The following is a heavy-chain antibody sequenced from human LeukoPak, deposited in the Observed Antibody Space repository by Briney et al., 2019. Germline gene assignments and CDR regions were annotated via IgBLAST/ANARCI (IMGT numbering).Heavy chain of an antibody. D-gene: IGHD6-19*01. Sequence: SETLSLTCAVYGGSFIGFHWNWIRQPPGKGLEWIGDINHSGSTNYNPSLTSRVTISVDPSKNQFSLKLSSVTTADTAVYYCARDLAVAGRVDWFDPWGQGTLVTVSS. J-gene: IGHJ5*02. CDR3: ARDLAVAGRVDWFDP. CDR2: INHSGST. CDR1: GGSFIGFH. V-gene: IGHV4-34*01.